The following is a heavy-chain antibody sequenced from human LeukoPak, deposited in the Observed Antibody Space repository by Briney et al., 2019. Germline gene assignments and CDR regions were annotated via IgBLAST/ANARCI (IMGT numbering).Heavy chain of an antibody. V-gene: IGHV3-30*03. CDR1: GFTFSSYG. Sequence: PGGSLRLSCAASGFTFSSYGMHWVRQAPGKGLEWVAVISYDGSNKYYADSVKGRFTISRDNSKNTLYLQMNSLRAEDTAVYYCARERHLYYYYGMDVWGQGTTVTVSS. D-gene: IGHD6-25*01. CDR2: ISYDGSNK. J-gene: IGHJ6*02. CDR3: ARERHLYYYYGMDV.